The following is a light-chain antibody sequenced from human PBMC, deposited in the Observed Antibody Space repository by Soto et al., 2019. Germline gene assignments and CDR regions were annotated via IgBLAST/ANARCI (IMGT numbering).Light chain of an antibody. CDR3: QQRNNWPIT. J-gene: IGKJ5*01. V-gene: IGKV3-15*01. Sequence: EILMTQSPATLSVSPGETATLSCRASQSVSTKLAWYQQKPGQAPRLLINGASTRATGVPARFSGWGSGTEFTLTISSLEPEDFALYYCQQRNNWPITFGQGTRLEIK. CDR2: GAS. CDR1: QSVSTK.